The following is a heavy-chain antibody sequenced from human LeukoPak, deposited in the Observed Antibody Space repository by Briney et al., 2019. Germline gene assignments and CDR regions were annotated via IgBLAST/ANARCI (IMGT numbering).Heavy chain of an antibody. J-gene: IGHJ4*02. CDR1: GYTFTGYY. CDR2: INPNSGGT. CDR3: ARDQGYCSSTSCSPLNFDY. D-gene: IGHD2-2*01. V-gene: IGHV1-2*02. Sequence: ASVKVSCKASGYTFTGYYMHWVQQAPGQGLEWMGWINPNSGGTNYAQKFQGRVTMTRDTSISTAYMELSRLRSDDTAVYYCARDQGYCSSTSCSPLNFDYWGQGTLVTVSS.